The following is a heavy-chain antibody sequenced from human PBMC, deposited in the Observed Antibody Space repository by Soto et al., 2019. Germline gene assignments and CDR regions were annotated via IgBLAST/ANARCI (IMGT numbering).Heavy chain of an antibody. J-gene: IGHJ1*01. CDR3: ARMYYYDSSGYYHEYFQH. V-gene: IGHV1-18*01. CDR2: ISAYNGNT. D-gene: IGHD3-22*01. CDR1: GYTFTSYG. Sequence: ASVKVSCKASGYTFTSYGISWVRQAPGQGLEWMGWISAYNGNTNYAQKLQGRVTMTTDTSTSTAYMELRSLRSDDTAVYYCARMYYYDSSGYYHEYFQHWGQGTLVTV.